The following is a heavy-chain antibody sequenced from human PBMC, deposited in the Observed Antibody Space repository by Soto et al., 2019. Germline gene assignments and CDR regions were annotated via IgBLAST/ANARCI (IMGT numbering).Heavy chain of an antibody. V-gene: IGHV2-26*01. D-gene: IGHD3-9*01. J-gene: IGHJ6*03. Sequence: QVTLKESGPVLVNPTETLTLTCTVSGFSLSNARMGVSWIRQPPGKALEWLAHIFSNDEKSYSTSLKRRLTNSNDTSKSQVVLTMTNMDPVYTATYDCARTGPARVILNVYYSSDYLDVWGKGTTVTGSS. CDR2: IFSNDEK. CDR3: ARTGPARVILNVYYSSDYLDV. CDR1: GFSLSNARMG.